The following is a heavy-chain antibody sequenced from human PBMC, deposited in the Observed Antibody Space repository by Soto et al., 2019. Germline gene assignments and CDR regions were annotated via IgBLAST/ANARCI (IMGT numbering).Heavy chain of an antibody. Sequence: SETLSLTCTVSGGSISSSSYYWGWIRQPPGKGLEWIGSIYYSGSTYYNPSLKSRVTISVDTSKNQFSLKLSSVTAADTAVYYCAKLTVADYGVDVWGQGTTVTVSS. CDR1: GGSISSSSYY. V-gene: IGHV4-39*01. D-gene: IGHD4-17*01. CDR2: IYYSGST. CDR3: AKLTVADYGVDV. J-gene: IGHJ6*02.